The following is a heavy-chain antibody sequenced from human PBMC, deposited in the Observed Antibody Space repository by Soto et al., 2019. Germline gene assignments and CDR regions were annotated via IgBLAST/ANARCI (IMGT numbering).Heavy chain of an antibody. V-gene: IGHV4-30-4*01. Sequence: QVQLQESGPGLVKPSQTLSLTCTVSGGSISSGDYKWSWIRQPPGKGLEWIGYIYYSGYNYNNPSLKSRVTMSVDTSKNLFSLKLSSVTAADTAVYYCARSDNYVPFEYWCQGTLVTVSS. CDR1: GGSISSGDYK. D-gene: IGHD4-4*01. CDR3: ARSDNYVPFEY. J-gene: IGHJ4*02. CDR2: IYYSGYN.